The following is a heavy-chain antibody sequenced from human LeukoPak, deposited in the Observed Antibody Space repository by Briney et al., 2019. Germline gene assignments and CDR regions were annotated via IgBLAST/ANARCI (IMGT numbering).Heavy chain of an antibody. Sequence: ASVKVSCKASGYTITGYDMHWVRQAPGQGLEWMGWINPNCGGTNYAQKSQGRVTMTRDTSISTAYMELSRVRSDDTAVYYWARPNDEFWGGYPNWFDPGGQGTLVTVSS. CDR1: GYTITGYD. CDR2: INPNCGGT. J-gene: IGHJ5*02. V-gene: IGHV1-2*02. CDR3: ARPNDEFWGGYPNWFDP. D-gene: IGHD3-3*01.